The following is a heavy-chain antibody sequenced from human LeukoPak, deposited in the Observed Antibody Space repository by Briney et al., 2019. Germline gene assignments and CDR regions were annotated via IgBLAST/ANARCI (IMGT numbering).Heavy chain of an antibody. J-gene: IGHJ3*02. CDR2: IRYDASGK. CDR3: LKEGNFFFDI. Sequence: PGGSLRLSCAASGFTFSTYGMHWVRQAPGKGLEWVAFIRYDASGKFYADSVKGRFTISRDDSKSTLYLQMNGLKPEDAAVYYCLKEGNFFFDIWGQGTLVTVSS. CDR1: GFTFSTYG. V-gene: IGHV3-30*02. D-gene: IGHD1-7*01.